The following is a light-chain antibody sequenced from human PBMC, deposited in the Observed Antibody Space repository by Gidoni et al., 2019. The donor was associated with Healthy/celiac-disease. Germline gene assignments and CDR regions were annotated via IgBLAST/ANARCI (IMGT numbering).Light chain of an antibody. V-gene: IGKV1-9*01. J-gene: IGKJ2*03. CDR1: QGISSY. CDR2: AAS. CDR3: QQLNSYLYS. Sequence: DIQLTQSPSFLSASVGDRVTITCRASQGISSYLAWYQQKPGKAPKLLIYAASNLQSGVPSRFSGSGSWTEFTLTISSLQPEDFATYYCQQLNSYLYSFGQGTKLEIK.